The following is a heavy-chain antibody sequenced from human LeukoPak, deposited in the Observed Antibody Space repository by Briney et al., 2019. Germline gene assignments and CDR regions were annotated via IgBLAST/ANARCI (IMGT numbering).Heavy chain of an antibody. J-gene: IGHJ3*02. D-gene: IGHD3-9*01. V-gene: IGHV1-3*01. CDR2: INAGNGNT. CDR1: GYTFTSYA. Sequence: ASVTVSCKASGYTFTSYAMHWVRQAPGQRLEWMGWINAGNGNTKYSQKFQGRVTITRDTSASTAYMELSSLRSEDTAVYYCAREALTGSAFDIWGQGTMVTVSS. CDR3: AREALTGSAFDI.